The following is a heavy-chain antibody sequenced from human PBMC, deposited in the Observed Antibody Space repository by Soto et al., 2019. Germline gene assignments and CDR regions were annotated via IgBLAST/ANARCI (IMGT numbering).Heavy chain of an antibody. V-gene: IGHV3-30-3*01. CDR2: ISYDGSNK. J-gene: IGHJ4*02. Sequence: QVQLVESGGGVVQPGRSLRLSCAASGFTFSSYALHWVRQDPGKGLEWVAVISYDGSNKYYADSVKGRFTISRDNSKNTLYLHMNSLRAEDTAVYYGARGGRGWYYFDYWGQGTLVTVSS. D-gene: IGHD6-19*01. CDR1: GFTFSSYA. CDR3: ARGGRGWYYFDY.